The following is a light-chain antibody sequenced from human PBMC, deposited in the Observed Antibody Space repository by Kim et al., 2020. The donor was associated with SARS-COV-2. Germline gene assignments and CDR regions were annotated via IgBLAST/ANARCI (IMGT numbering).Light chain of an antibody. CDR1: SSHVGCYTS. V-gene: IGLV2-14*03. Sequence: GQSITISCTGTSSHVGCYTSVSCYQQHPVETPKLIIYDVTRRPSGVSDRFSGSKSGNTASLTISGLQTEDETDYYCSSFTNRYTYVFGTGTKVTVL. CDR2: DVT. CDR3: SSFTNRYTYV. J-gene: IGLJ1*01.